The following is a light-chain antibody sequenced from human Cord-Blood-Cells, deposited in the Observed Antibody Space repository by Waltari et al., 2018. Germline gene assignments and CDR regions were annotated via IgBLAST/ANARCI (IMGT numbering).Light chain of an antibody. Sequence: DIVMTQSPDSLALSLGDRATINCKSSPSVLYSTNNKNYLAWYQQKPGQPPKLLIYWASTRESGVPDRFSGSGSGTDFTLTISSLQAEDVAVYYCQQYYRTPLTFGGGTKVEIK. V-gene: IGKV4-1*01. J-gene: IGKJ4*01. CDR3: QQYYRTPLT. CDR1: PSVLYSTNNKNY. CDR2: WAS.